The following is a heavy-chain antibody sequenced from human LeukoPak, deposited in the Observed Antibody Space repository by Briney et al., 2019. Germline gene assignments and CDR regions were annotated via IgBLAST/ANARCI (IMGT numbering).Heavy chain of an antibody. CDR3: ARDQIIVVVPAGRGNWFDP. Sequence: SETLSLTCAVYGGSFSGYYWSWIRQPPGKGLEWIGSIYYSGSTYYNPSLKSRVTISVDTSKNQFSLKLSSVTAADTAVYYCARDQIIVVVPAGRGNWFDPWGQGTLVTVSS. D-gene: IGHD2-2*01. J-gene: IGHJ5*02. CDR1: GGSFSGYY. V-gene: IGHV4-34*01. CDR2: IYYSGST.